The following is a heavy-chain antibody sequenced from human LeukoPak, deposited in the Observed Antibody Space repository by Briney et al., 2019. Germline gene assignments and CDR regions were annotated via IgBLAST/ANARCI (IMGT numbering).Heavy chain of an antibody. J-gene: IGHJ3*02. CDR1: GGSMNTYY. CDR3: ARSLYRNDAFDI. CDR2: IYHSGST. Sequence: SETLSLTCTVSGGSMNTYYWSWIRQPPGKGLEWIGYIYHSGSTNYNPSLKSRVTMSVDTSKNQFSLKLSSVTAADTAVYYCARSLYRNDAFDIWGQGTTVTVSS. V-gene: IGHV4-59*12. D-gene: IGHD1-26*01.